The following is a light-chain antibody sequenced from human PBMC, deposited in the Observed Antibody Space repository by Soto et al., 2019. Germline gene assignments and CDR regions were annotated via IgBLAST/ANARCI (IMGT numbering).Light chain of an antibody. CDR2: DAS. J-gene: IGKJ4*01. CDR3: QQYDSLPFT. V-gene: IGKV1-33*01. CDR1: HYLGNS. Sequence: DIQMTQSPSSLSASVGDRVTITCQASHYLGNSLSWSQQKPGKAPKLLISDASNLETGVPSRFSASASGTDFTFTISSLQPEDIATYYCQQYDSLPFTFGRGTKVDIK.